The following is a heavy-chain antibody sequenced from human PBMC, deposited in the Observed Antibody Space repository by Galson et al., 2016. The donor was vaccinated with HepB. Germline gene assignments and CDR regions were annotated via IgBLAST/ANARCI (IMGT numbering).Heavy chain of an antibody. V-gene: IGHV3-9*01. CDR3: VKDIRPYSNGWDFED. CDR2: ISWNSGSI. Sequence: SLRLSCAASGFSFDDHAMHWVRQAPGEGLEWVSGISWNSGSIDYVDSVKGRFTISRDNAKNSLYLQMNSLRPEDTALYYCVKDIRPYSNGWDFEDWGQGTLVTVSS. CDR1: GFSFDDHA. D-gene: IGHD3-22*01. J-gene: IGHJ4*02.